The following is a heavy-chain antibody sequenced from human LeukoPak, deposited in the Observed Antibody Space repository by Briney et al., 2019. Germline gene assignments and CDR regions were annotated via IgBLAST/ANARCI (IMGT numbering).Heavy chain of an antibody. V-gene: IGHV3-23*01. CDR1: GFTFSSYA. CDR2: ISGGGSST. J-gene: IGHJ4*02. D-gene: IGHD3-16*01. Sequence: GGSLRLSCAASGFTFSSYAMSWVRQAPGKGLEWVSSISGGGSSTYYADSVKGRFTISRDNAKDSLSLQMNYVRAGDTAIYYCAYTNHLTYWGQGTLVTVSS. CDR3: AYTNHLTY.